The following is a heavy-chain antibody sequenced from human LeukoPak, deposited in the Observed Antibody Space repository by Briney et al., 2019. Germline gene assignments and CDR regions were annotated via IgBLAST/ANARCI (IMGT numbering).Heavy chain of an antibody. CDR3: ARIHYYDSSGYSGGVDY. J-gene: IGHJ4*02. V-gene: IGHV3-21*01. Sequence: PGGSLRLSCAASGFTFSSYSMNWVRQAPGKGLEWVSSISSSSSYIYYADSVKGRFTISRDNAKNSLYLQMNSLRAEDAAVDDCARIHYYDSSGYSGGVDYWGQGTLVTVSS. CDR1: GFTFSSYS. D-gene: IGHD3-22*01. CDR2: ISSSSSYI.